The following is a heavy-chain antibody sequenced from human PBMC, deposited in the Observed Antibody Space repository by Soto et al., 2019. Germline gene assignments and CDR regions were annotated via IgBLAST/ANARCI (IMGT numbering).Heavy chain of an antibody. CDR1: GYAFTSYG. J-gene: IGHJ5*02. CDR3: ARVSTIFGVVIDNWFDP. Sequence: ASVKVSCKASGYAFTSYGISWVRQAPGQGLEWMGWISAYNGNTNYAQKLQGRVTMTTDTSTSTAYMELRSLRSDDTAVYYCARVSTIFGVVIDNWFDPWGQGTLVTVSS. V-gene: IGHV1-18*01. D-gene: IGHD3-3*01. CDR2: ISAYNGNT.